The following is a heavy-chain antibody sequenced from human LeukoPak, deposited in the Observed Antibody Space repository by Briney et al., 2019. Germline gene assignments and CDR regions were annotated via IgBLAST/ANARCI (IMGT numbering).Heavy chain of an antibody. V-gene: IGHV4-34*01. CDR2: INHSGST. Sequence: SETLSLTCAVYGGSFSGYFWSWIRQPPGKGLEWIGEINHSGSTNYNPSLKSRVTISVDTSKNQFSLKLSSVTAADTAVYYCARVAILYSSGWYFDYWGQGTLVTVPS. J-gene: IGHJ4*02. CDR1: GGSFSGYF. CDR3: ARVAILYSSGWYFDY. D-gene: IGHD6-19*01.